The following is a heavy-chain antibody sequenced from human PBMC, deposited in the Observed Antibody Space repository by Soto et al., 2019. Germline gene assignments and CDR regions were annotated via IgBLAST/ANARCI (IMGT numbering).Heavy chain of an antibody. D-gene: IGHD3-10*01. V-gene: IGHV3-53*01. Sequence: EVQLVESGGGMIQPGGSLRLSCAASGFSVSGNYMSWVRQAPGKGLEWVSVIYSDGGTDYADSVKGRFTISRDTSKNTLYLQMNSLRAEDTAVFYCARGLYGSASWCYYGMDVWGQGTKVTVSS. CDR1: GFSVSGNY. J-gene: IGHJ6*02. CDR3: ARGLYGSASWCYYGMDV. CDR2: IYSDGGT.